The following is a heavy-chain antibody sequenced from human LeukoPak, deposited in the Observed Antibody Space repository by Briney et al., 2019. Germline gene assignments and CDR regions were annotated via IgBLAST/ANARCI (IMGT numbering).Heavy chain of an antibody. J-gene: IGHJ4*02. V-gene: IGHV3-21*01. CDR3: ARDSFSGYCSSTSCVY. D-gene: IGHD2-2*01. Sequence: GGSLRLSCAASGFTFSSYSMNWVRQAPGKGLEWVSSISSSSSYIYYADSVRGRFTISRDNAKNSLYLQMNSLRAEDTAVYYCARDSFSGYCSSTSCVYWGQGTLVTVSS. CDR1: GFTFSSYS. CDR2: ISSSSSYI.